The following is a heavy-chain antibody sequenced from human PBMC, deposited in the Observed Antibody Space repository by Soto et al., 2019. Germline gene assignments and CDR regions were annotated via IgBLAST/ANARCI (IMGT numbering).Heavy chain of an antibody. CDR3: AKSPNFYCSSPNCYKYYFDH. V-gene: IGHV3-30*18. Sequence: VGSLRLSCAASWFTFNTYGMHWVRQAPGKGLEWVAVISYDGSEKYYVDSVKGRFTISKDNSKNTLYLQMNSLRPEDTAVYYCAKSPNFYCSSPNCYKYYFDHWGQGTRVTVSS. J-gene: IGHJ4*02. CDR2: ISYDGSEK. D-gene: IGHD2-2*02. CDR1: WFTFNTYG.